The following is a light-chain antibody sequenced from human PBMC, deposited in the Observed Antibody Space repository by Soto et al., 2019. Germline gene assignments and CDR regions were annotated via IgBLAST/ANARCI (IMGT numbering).Light chain of an antibody. Sequence: QSALTQPASVSGSPGQSITISCTGTSSDVGAYNYVSWYQHHPGKVPKLMISDVSNRPSGVSNRFSGSKSGNTASLTISGLQAEDEADDYCSSYTGSSTVVFGGGTKLTVL. V-gene: IGLV2-14*01. CDR2: DVS. J-gene: IGLJ2*01. CDR1: SSDVGAYNY. CDR3: SSYTGSSTVV.